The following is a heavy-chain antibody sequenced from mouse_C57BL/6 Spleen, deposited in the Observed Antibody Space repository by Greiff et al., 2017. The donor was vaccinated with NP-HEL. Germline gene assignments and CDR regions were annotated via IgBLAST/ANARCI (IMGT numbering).Heavy chain of an antibody. CDR1: GYTFTDYY. CDR3: ASFAYYSNYAFAY. V-gene: IGHV1-76*01. CDR2: IYPGSGNT. Sequence: VQLQQSGAELVRPGASVKLSCKASGYTFTDYYINWVKQRPGQGLEWIARIYPGSGNTYYNEKFKGKATLTAEKSSSTAYMQLSSLTSEDSAVYFCASFAYYSNYAFAYWGQGTLVTVSA. J-gene: IGHJ3*01. D-gene: IGHD2-5*01.